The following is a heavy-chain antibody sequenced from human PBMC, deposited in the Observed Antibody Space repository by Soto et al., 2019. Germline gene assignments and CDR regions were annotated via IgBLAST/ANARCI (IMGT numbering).Heavy chain of an antibody. Sequence: QVQLVQSGAEVKKTGASVKVSCKASGYTFTSYGISWVRQAPGQGLEWMGWISAYNGNTNYAQKLQGRVTMTTDTSTSTAYMELRSLRSDDTAVYYCARDSYYDFWSGYYPWSYYMDVWGKGTTVTVSS. V-gene: IGHV1-18*01. CDR1: GYTFTSYG. CDR2: ISAYNGNT. J-gene: IGHJ6*03. CDR3: ARDSYYDFWSGYYPWSYYMDV. D-gene: IGHD3-3*01.